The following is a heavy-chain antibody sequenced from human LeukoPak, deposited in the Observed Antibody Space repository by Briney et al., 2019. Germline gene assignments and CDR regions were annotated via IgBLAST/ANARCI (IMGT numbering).Heavy chain of an antibody. J-gene: IGHJ4*02. CDR2: INPNSGGT. CDR3: ARVGSRDGYNYYGY. V-gene: IGHV1-2*06. CDR1: GYTFTGYY. Sequence: GASVKVSCKASGYTFTGYYMHWVRQAPGQGLEWMGRINPNSGGTNYAQKFQGRVTMTRDTSISTAYMELSRLRSDDTAVNYCARVGSRDGYNYYGYWGQGTLVTVSS. D-gene: IGHD5-24*01.